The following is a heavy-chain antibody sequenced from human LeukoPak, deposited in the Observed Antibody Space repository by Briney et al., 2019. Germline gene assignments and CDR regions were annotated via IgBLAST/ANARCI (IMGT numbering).Heavy chain of an antibody. CDR2: ISSSGSTI. CDR1: GFTFSSYE. D-gene: IGHD3-10*02. J-gene: IGHJ6*04. V-gene: IGHV3-48*03. CDR3: AELGITMIGGV. Sequence: GGSLRLSCAASGFTFSSYEMNWVRQAPGKGLEWVSYISSSGSTIYYADSVKGRFTISRDNAKYSLYLQMNSLRVEDTAVYYCAELGITMIGGVWGKGTTVTISS.